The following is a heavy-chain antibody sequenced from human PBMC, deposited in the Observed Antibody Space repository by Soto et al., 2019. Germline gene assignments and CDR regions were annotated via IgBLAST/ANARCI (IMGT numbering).Heavy chain of an antibody. J-gene: IGHJ4*02. D-gene: IGHD5-12*01. CDR2: ISGSGTYT. V-gene: IGHV3-23*01. CDR3: ARDFSMVIVAPGY. Sequence: GGSLRLSCAASGFTFSTFAMSWVRQPPGKGLEWVSSISGSGTYTYLAESVRGRFTISRDNSKNTVYLQINALRAEDTAVYYCARDFSMVIVAPGYWGQGTLVTVSS. CDR1: GFTFSTFA.